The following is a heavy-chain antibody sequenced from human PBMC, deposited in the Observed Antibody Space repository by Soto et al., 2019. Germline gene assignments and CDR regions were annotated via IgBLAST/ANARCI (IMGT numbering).Heavy chain of an antibody. D-gene: IGHD1-1*01. CDR2: IYATGTT. CDR3: VRDGTKTLRDWFDP. CDR1: GASISGFY. V-gene: IGHV4-4*07. J-gene: IGHJ5*02. Sequence: SETLSLTCTVSGASISGFYWSWIRKSAGKGLEWIGRIYATGTTDYNPSLKSRVMMSVDTSKKQFSLRLRSVTAADTAVYYCVRDGTKTLRDWFDPWGQGISVTVSS.